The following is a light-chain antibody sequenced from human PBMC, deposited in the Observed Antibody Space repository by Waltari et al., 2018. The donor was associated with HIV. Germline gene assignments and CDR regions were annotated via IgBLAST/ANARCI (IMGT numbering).Light chain of an antibody. CDR1: KSDLGS. Sequence: QSALTHPASVSGSPGQPITIASLATKSDLGSVPWYQQHPGKAPRLLIYDVTNRPSGVPSRFSGSKSAYTASLTISGLQAEDEADYYCSSYTDSDTHVIFGGGTRLT. CDR2: DVT. CDR3: SSYTDSDTHVI. V-gene: IGLV2-14*03. J-gene: IGLJ2*01.